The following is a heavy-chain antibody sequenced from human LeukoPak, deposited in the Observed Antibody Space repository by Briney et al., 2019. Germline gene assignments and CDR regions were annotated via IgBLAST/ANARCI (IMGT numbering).Heavy chain of an antibody. CDR3: AKIWFGELFGFDP. V-gene: IGHV3-23*01. CDR2: ISGSGSST. J-gene: IGHJ5*02. CDR1: GFTFSSYG. Sequence: GGSLRLSCAASGFTFSSYGMSWVRQAPGKGLEWVSAISGSGSSTYYADSVKGRFTISRDNSKNTLYLQMNSLRAEDTAVYYCAKIWFGELFGFDPWGQGTLVTVSS. D-gene: IGHD3-10*01.